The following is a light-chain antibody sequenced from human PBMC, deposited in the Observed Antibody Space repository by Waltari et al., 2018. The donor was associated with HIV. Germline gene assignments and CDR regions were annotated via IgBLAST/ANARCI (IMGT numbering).Light chain of an antibody. CDR2: EVT. V-gene: IGLV2-8*01. Sequence: QSALTQPPSASGSLGQSVTISCTGSSSDIGAYDSVSWFQQHPRSAPKLLLYEVTRRPPTVSDRFSGSRSGSTAFLTVAGLQPDDEATYFCSSYGDSLRVLFGGGTNVTVL. CDR3: SSYGDSLRVL. CDR1: SSDIGAYDS. J-gene: IGLJ3*02.